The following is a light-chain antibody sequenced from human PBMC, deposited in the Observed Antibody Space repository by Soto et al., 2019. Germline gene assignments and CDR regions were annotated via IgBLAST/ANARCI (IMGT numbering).Light chain of an antibody. V-gene: IGKV3-11*01. J-gene: IGKJ5*01. CDR3: QQRSNRIT. Sequence: EIVMTQSPATLSLSPGERATLSCRASQSVSSSLAWYQQRPGQAPRLLIYDASNRATGIPARFSGRGSGTDFTLTISSLEPEDFALYYCQQRSNRITFGQGTRLEIK. CDR1: QSVSSS. CDR2: DAS.